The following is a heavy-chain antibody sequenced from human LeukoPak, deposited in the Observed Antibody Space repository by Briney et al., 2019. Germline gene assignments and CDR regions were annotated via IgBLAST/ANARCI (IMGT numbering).Heavy chain of an antibody. Sequence: GGSLRLSCAASGFMFRNYWMSWVRQAPGKGLEWVANIKHDGSEKYYVDSVKGRFTISRDNAKNSLYLQMNSLRAEDTAVYYCARDRRHYYDSSGRAFDIWGQGTMVTVSS. D-gene: IGHD3-22*01. CDR1: GFMFRNYW. J-gene: IGHJ3*02. CDR2: IKHDGSEK. V-gene: IGHV3-7*01. CDR3: ARDRRHYYDSSGRAFDI.